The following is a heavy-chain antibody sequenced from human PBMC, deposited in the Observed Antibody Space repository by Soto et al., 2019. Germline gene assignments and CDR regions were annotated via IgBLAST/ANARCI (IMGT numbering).Heavy chain of an antibody. CDR3: ARVGLSYSSGWYSLDY. CDR2: IYYSGST. CDR1: GGSISSYY. D-gene: IGHD6-19*01. J-gene: IGHJ4*02. V-gene: IGHV4-59*01. Sequence: SETLSLTCTVSGGSISSYYWSWIRQPPGKGLEWIGYIYYSGSTNYNPSLKSRVTISVDTSKNQFSLKLSSVTAADTAVYYCARVGLSYSSGWYSLDYWGQGTLVTVSS.